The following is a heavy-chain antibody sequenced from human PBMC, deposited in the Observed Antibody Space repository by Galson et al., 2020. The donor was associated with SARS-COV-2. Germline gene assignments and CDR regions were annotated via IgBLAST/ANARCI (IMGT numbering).Heavy chain of an antibody. D-gene: IGHD3-10*01. CDR1: GFTFSSYA. CDR3: ARDFATVRELWFGELYVYGMDV. V-gene: IGHV3-30-3*01. J-gene: IGHJ6*02. Sequence: GGSLRLSCAASGFTFSSYAMHWVRQAPGKGLEWVAVISYDGSNKYYADSVKGRFTISRDNSKNTLYLQMNSLRAEDTAVYYCARDFATVRELWFGELYVYGMDVWGQGTTVTVSS. CDR2: ISYDGSNK.